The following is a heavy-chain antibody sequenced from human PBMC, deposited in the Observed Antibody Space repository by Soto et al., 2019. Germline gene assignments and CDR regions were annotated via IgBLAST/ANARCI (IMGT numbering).Heavy chain of an antibody. J-gene: IGHJ3*02. Sequence: PGGSLRLSCAASGFTLSTYAMSWVRQAPGKGLEWVSAISNSGGNIYYADSVQGRFTISRDNSLNTLFLQMHSLRIEDTAVYYSAHPRGFGVFDAYDISGQGTMVTV. CDR1: GFTLSTYA. V-gene: IGHV3-23*01. CDR2: ISNSGGNI. CDR3: AHPRGFGVFDAYDI. D-gene: IGHD2-8*01.